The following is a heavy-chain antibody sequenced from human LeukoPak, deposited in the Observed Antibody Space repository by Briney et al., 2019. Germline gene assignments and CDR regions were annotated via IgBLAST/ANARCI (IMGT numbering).Heavy chain of an antibody. D-gene: IGHD5-24*01. CDR3: ARSMGRGYYGMDV. J-gene: IGHJ6*02. CDR1: GYTFSSYH. Sequence: ASVKVSCKASGYTFSSYHMRWVRQAPGQGLGWMGIIKSNSGDADYAQRFQGRVTTTRDTSTSTVYMEVRSLTSEDTAVYYCARSMGRGYYGMDVWGQGTTVTVSS. V-gene: IGHV1-46*01. CDR2: IKSNSGDA.